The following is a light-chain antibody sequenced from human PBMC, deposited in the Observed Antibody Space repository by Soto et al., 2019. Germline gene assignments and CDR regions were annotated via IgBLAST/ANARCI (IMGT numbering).Light chain of an antibody. CDR2: KNN. CDR3: AAWDDSLNGRV. J-gene: IGLJ3*02. Sequence: QLVLTQPPSASATPGQRVTISCSGSSSNIGSNTVNWYQQLPGTAPKLLIYKNNQRPPGVPDRFSGSTSGTSASLAISGLQSEDEADYYCAAWDDSLNGRVFGGGTKLTVL. CDR1: SSNIGSNT. V-gene: IGLV1-44*01.